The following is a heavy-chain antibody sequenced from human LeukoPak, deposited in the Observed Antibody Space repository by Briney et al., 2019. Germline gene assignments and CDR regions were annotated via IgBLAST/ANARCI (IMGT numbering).Heavy chain of an antibody. V-gene: IGHV4-59*01. CDR3: ARGRRSSGRHDAFDV. Sequence: SETLSLTCTVSGGSISTYYWSWIRQPPGKGLEWIGYIDYSGSTNYNPSLKSRVTMSLDTSKNQFSVKLSSLTTADTAAYYCARGRRSSGRHDAFDVWGQGTMVTVSS. J-gene: IGHJ3*01. CDR1: GGSISTYY. CDR2: IDYSGST. D-gene: IGHD1-26*01.